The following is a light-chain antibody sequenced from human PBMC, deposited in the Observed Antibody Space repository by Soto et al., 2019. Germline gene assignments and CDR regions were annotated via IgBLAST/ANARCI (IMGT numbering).Light chain of an antibody. CDR3: QQYNNWPRT. CDR1: QSLNTN. Sequence: EIVMTQSPATLSVSPGEGATLSCRASQSLNTNLAWYQQKPGQAPVLLIYGASTRATGVPARFSGSGSGTDFTLTISSLEPEDFAVYYCQQYNNWPRTFGHGTKVDI. CDR2: GAS. V-gene: IGKV3-15*01. J-gene: IGKJ1*01.